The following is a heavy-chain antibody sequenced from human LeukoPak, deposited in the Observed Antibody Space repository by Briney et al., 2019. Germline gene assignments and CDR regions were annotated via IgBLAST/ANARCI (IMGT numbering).Heavy chain of an antibody. CDR1: GGSISSSTCY. CDR2: IYYSGST. D-gene: IGHD3-10*01. V-gene: IGHV4-39*07. CDR3: ARVYGSGSYSDS. Sequence: PSETLSLTCTVSGGSISSSTCYWSWIRQPPWKGLEWIGTIYYSGSTYYNPSLKSRVTMSIDTSKNQFSLKLSPVTAADTAVYYCARVYGSGSYSDSWGKGTLVTVSS. J-gene: IGHJ4*02.